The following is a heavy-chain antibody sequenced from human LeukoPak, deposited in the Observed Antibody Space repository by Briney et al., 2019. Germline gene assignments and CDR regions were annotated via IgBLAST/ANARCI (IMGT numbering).Heavy chain of an antibody. J-gene: IGHJ1*01. Sequence: SLRLSCAASGFTFNDYAIHWVRQAPGKGLEWVSGISWNSGSIGYADSVKGRFTISRDNAKNSLYLQMNSLRAEDTAVYYCARDFTTSSTAYFQHWGQGTLVTVSS. V-gene: IGHV3-9*01. CDR3: ARDFTTSSTAYFQH. CDR1: GFTFNDYA. D-gene: IGHD6-6*01. CDR2: ISWNSGSI.